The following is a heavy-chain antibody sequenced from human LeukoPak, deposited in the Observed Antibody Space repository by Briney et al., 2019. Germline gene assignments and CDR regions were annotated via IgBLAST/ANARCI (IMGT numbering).Heavy chain of an antibody. CDR1: GYTFTSYG. Sequence: ASVKVSCKASGYTFTSYGISWVRQAPGQGLEWMGWISAYNGNTNYAQKLQGRVTMTTDTYTSTAYMELRSLRSDDTAVYYCASTLRFLEWLRYWGQGTLVTVSS. J-gene: IGHJ4*02. CDR3: ASTLRFLEWLRY. D-gene: IGHD3-3*01. CDR2: ISAYNGNT. V-gene: IGHV1-18*01.